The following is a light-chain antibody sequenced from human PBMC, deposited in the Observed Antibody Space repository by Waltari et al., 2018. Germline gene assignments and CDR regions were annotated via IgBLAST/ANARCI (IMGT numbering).Light chain of an antibody. CDR1: HGISNY. J-gene: IGKJ4*01. CDR2: AAS. CDR3: QEYNSASLT. V-gene: IGKV1-27*01. Sequence: DIKMTQSPSSLSASVGDRVTITCRASHGISNYLAWYQQKPGKVPKVLIYAASTLQSGVPSRFSGRGSGTDFTLTISSLQPEDVASYYCQEYNSASLTFGGGTKVEIK.